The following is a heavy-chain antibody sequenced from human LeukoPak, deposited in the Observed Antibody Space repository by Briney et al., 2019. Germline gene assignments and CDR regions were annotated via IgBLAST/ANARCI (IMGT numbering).Heavy chain of an antibody. CDR2: ISSSSSYM. CDR1: GFTFSGHN. V-gene: IGHV3-21*01. Sequence: GGSLRLSCAASGFTFSGHNMNWVRQAPGKGLEWVSSISSSSSYMYYADSVKGRFTISRDNAKNSLYLQMNSLRAEDTAVYYCAREANWANFDYWGQGTLVTVSS. D-gene: IGHD7-27*01. J-gene: IGHJ4*02. CDR3: AREANWANFDY.